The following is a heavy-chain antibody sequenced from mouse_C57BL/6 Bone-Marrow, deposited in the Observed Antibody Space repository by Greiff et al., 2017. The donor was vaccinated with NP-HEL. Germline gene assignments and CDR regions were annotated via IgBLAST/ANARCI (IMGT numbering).Heavy chain of an antibody. D-gene: IGHD4-1*01. CDR1: GFNLKAYY. CDR2: IAPEDGDS. J-gene: IGHJ1*03. V-gene: IGHV14-1*01. CDR3: NLQVNWDYWYFDV. Sequence: VQLQQSGAELVRPGASVKLSCPASGFNLKAYYMHWVKPMPEQGLAWLGRIAPEDGDSAYAPKFQGTAPLTADTSANTAYLQLSSLTSEDTAVYYCNLQVNWDYWYFDVWGTGTTVTVSS.